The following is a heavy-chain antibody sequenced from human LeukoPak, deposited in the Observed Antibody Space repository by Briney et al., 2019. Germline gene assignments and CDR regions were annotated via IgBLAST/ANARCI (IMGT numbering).Heavy chain of an antibody. CDR2: IRPSGSST. Sequence: ASVKVSCTASGYTFTSYYMHWVRQAPGQGLEWMGTIRPSGSSTTYAQKIQGRVTMTWDMSTSTGYMELSSLRSEDTAVYYCVREKSGGYYDYWGQGTLVTVSS. J-gene: IGHJ4*02. CDR3: VREKSGGYYDY. D-gene: IGHD1-26*01. CDR1: GYTFTSYY. V-gene: IGHV1-46*01.